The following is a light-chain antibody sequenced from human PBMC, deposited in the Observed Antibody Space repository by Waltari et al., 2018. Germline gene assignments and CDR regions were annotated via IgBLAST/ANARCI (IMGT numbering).Light chain of an antibody. Sequence: EIVLTQSPGTLSLSPGERATLSCRASQSVARALAWYQQKPGQPPRLLIYNTYTRATGVPDRFSGCGSGTDFSLTISRLEPEEFAVYYCQNYVRLPATFGQGTKVEIK. CDR2: NTY. J-gene: IGKJ1*01. CDR1: QSVARA. CDR3: QNYVRLPAT. V-gene: IGKV3-20*01.